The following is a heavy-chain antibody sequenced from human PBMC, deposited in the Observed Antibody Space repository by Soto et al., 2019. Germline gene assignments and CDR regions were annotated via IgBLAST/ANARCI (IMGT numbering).Heavy chain of an antibody. V-gene: IGHV4-39*01. J-gene: IGHJ6*02. CDR2: IYSSGNT. CDR1: GGSTSSNEYY. Sequence: QLKLQESGPGLVKASETLALTCSLSGGSTSSNEYYWAGIRQPPGKGLDVIAAIYSSGNTYNATRKSRVTVSIDTSNNLFFLKLTSVTARDKAVYSCAILLGRPFGLDVWVQGTTVTVS. CDR3: AILLGRPFGLDV.